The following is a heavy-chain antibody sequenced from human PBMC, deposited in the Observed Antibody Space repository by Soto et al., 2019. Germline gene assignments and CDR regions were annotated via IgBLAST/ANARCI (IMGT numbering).Heavy chain of an antibody. D-gene: IGHD3-10*01. V-gene: IGHV1-69*13. CDR2: IIPIFGTA. CDR3: ASGLMVRGVSPGYYYYGMDV. CDR1: GGTFSSYA. J-gene: IGHJ6*02. Sequence: SVKVSCKASGGTFSSYAISWVRQAPGQGLEWMGGIIPIFGTANYAQKFQGRVAITADESTSTAYMELSSLRSEDTAVYYCASGLMVRGVSPGYYYYGMDVWGQGTTVTAP.